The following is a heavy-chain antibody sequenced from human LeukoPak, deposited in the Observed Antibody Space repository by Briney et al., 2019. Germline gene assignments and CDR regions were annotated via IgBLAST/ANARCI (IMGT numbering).Heavy chain of an antibody. CDR2: ISSSSSTI. J-gene: IGHJ3*02. Sequence: PGGSLRLSCAASGFTFSSYSMKWVRQAPGKGLEWVSYISSSSSTIYYADSVKGRFTISRDNARNPLYLQMNSPRAEDTAVYYCARDKGIVVVTLDAFDIWGQGTMVTVSS. V-gene: IGHV3-48*04. CDR3: ARDKGIVVVTLDAFDI. D-gene: IGHD3-22*01. CDR1: GFTFSSYS.